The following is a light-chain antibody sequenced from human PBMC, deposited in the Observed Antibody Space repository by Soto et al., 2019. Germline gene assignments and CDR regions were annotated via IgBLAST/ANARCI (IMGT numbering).Light chain of an antibody. V-gene: IGLV1-40*01. CDR3: QSYDSSLGGSKGV. CDR2: SNI. CDR1: SSDIGAGYD. Sequence: QSVLTQPPSMSGAPGQRVTISCTGSSSDIGAGYDVHWYQQFPGTAPKLLIYSNINRPSGVPDRFSGSKSGTSASQAITGLQAEDEADYYCQSYDSSLGGSKGVFGGGTKLTVL. J-gene: IGLJ3*02.